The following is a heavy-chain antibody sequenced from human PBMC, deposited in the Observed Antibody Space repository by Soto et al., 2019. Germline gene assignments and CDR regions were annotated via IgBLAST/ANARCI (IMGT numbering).Heavy chain of an antibody. CDR1: GGSVSSESHY. CDR2: IYYTGST. Sequence: QVQLQASGPGLVKPSETLSLTCTVSGGSVSSESHYWSWIRQPPGKGLEWIGYIYYTGSTNYHLSLKVRVTMSVDTSRDPVSLRLRSVTRADTAVYYCARDQYDFRSGSYYYAMEVWGQGTKVTVSS. CDR3: ARDQYDFRSGSYYYAMEV. J-gene: IGHJ6*02. V-gene: IGHV4-61*01. D-gene: IGHD3-3*01.